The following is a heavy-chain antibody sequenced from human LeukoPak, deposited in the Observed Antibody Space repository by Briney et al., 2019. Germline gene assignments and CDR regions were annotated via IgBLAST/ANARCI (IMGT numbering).Heavy chain of an antibody. CDR1: GGSISSYY. Sequence: TPSETLSPTCTVSGGSISSYYWSWIRQPAGKGLEWIGRIYTSGSTNYNPSLKSRVTMSVDTSKNQFSLKLSSVTAADTAVYYCAGGDYDFWSGYYTKEEYWGQGTLVTVSS. CDR2: IYTSGST. D-gene: IGHD3-3*01. V-gene: IGHV4-4*07. CDR3: AGGDYDFWSGYYTKEEY. J-gene: IGHJ4*02.